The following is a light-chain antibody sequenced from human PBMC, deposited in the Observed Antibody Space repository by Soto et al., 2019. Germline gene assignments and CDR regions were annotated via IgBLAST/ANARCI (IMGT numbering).Light chain of an antibody. Sequence: QSVLSQPPSVSGAPGQRVTISCTGSSSNIGAGYDAHWFQQVPGTAPKLLIYGSTNRPSGVPDRFSGSKSGTSASLAITGLQAEDEADYYCQSYDSSLSGNYVFGTWNKVNVL. CDR1: SSNIGAGYD. CDR2: GST. V-gene: IGLV1-40*01. CDR3: QSYDSSLSGNYV. J-gene: IGLJ1*01.